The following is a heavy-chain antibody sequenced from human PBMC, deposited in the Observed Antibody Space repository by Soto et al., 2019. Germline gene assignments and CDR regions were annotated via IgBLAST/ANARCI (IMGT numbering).Heavy chain of an antibody. CDR2: IYPGDSDT. J-gene: IGHJ6*02. CDR3: ARPIAVAGTNLPDYYYGMDV. Sequence: GESLKISCKGSGYSFIDYWIGWVRQVPGKGLEWMGVIYPGDSDTRYSPSFQGQVTISADKSISTAYLQWSSLKASDTAMYYCARPIAVAGTNLPDYYYGMDVWGQGTTVTVSS. D-gene: IGHD6-13*01. CDR1: GYSFIDYW. V-gene: IGHV5-51*01.